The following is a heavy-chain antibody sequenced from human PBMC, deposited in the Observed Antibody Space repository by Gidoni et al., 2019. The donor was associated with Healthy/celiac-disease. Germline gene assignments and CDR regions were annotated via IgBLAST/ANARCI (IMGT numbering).Heavy chain of an antibody. CDR2: INHSGST. Sequence: QVQLQQWGAGLLKPSETLSLTCAVYGGSFSGYYWSWIRQPPGKGLEWIGEINHSGSTNYNPSLKSRVTISVDTSKNQFSLKLSSVTAADTAVYYCARGIVFRRTYYYYYYMDVWGKGTTVTVSS. CDR3: ARGIVFRRTYYYYYYMDV. D-gene: IGHD2-21*01. V-gene: IGHV4-34*01. J-gene: IGHJ6*03. CDR1: GGSFSGYY.